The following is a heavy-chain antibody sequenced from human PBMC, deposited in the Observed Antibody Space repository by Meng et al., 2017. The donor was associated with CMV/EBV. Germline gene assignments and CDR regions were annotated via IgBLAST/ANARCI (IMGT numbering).Heavy chain of an antibody. CDR3: ARDGSSSATDLIDY. D-gene: IGHD6-6*01. Sequence: QVRLWQTVAEVKKPGASGKVSCKASGYTFTGYYMHWVRQAPGQGLEWMGWINPNSGGTNYAQKFQGRVTMTWDTSISTAYMELSRLRSDDTAVYYCARDGSSSATDLIDYWGQGTLVTVSS. V-gene: IGHV1-2*02. J-gene: IGHJ4*02. CDR2: INPNSGGT. CDR1: GYTFTGYY.